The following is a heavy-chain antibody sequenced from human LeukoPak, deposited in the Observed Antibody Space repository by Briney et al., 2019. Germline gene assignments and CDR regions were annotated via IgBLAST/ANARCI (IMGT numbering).Heavy chain of an antibody. CDR1: GYTFTSYD. CDR2: MNPNSGNT. D-gene: IGHD2-2*02. Sequence: ASVKVSCKASGYTFTSYDINWVRQATGQGLEWMGWMNPNSGNTGYAQKFQGRVIMTRNTSISTAYMELSSLRSEDTAVYYCARGIQLCQLLYITAFDPWGQGTLVTVSS. V-gene: IGHV1-8*01. J-gene: IGHJ5*02. CDR3: ARGIQLCQLLYITAFDP.